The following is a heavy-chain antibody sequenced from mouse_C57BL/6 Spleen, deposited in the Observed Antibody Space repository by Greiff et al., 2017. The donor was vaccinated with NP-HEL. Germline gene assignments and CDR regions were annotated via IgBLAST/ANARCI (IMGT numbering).Heavy chain of an antibody. J-gene: IGHJ4*01. CDR2: ISDGGSYT. CDR1: GFTFSSYA. Sequence: EVKLVESGGGLVKPGGSLKLSCAASGFTFSSYAMSWVRQTPEKRLEWVATISDGGSYTYYPDNVKGRFTISRDNAKNNLYLQMSHLKSEDTAMYYCARDFGYNYYAMDDWGQGTSVTVSS. D-gene: IGHD1-2*01. CDR3: ARDFGYNYYAMDD. V-gene: IGHV5-4*01.